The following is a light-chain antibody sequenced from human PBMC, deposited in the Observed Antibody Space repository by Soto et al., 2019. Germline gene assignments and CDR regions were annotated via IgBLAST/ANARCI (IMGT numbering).Light chain of an antibody. Sequence: DIQMTQSPSSLSASVGDRVTITCRASQSISSYLHWYQQKPGKAPKLLIYAASNLQSGVPSRFSASGSGTDFTLTLNSLQPEDFATYYCPQCSITPCTF. CDR3: PQCSITPCT. V-gene: IGKV1-39*01. CDR1: QSISSY. J-gene: IGKJ4*02. CDR2: AAS.